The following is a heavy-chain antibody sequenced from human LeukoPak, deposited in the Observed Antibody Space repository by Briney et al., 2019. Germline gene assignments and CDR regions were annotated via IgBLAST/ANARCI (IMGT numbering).Heavy chain of an antibody. J-gene: IGHJ4*02. CDR1: GGTFSSYA. CDR3: ARGRIDGGNSEPFDY. Sequence: RASVKVSCKASGGTFSSYAISWVRQAPGQGLEWMGGIIPIFGTANYAQKFQGRVTITADESTSTAYMELSSLRSEDTAVYYCARGRIDGGNSEPFDYWGQGTLVTVSS. CDR2: IIPIFGTA. V-gene: IGHV1-69*01. D-gene: IGHD4-23*01.